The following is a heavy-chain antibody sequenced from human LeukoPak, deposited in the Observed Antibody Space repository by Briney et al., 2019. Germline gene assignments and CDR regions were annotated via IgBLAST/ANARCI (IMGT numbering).Heavy chain of an antibody. Sequence: PGGSLRLSCAASGFTFSSYAMHWVRQAPGKGLEWVAVISYDGSNKYYADSVKGRFTISRGNSKNTLYLQMNSLRAEDTAVYYCARVRELRSAPAGAFDIWGQGTMVTVSS. CDR1: GFTFSSYA. CDR2: ISYDGSNK. CDR3: ARVRELRSAPAGAFDI. D-gene: IGHD1-26*01. J-gene: IGHJ3*02. V-gene: IGHV3-30*04.